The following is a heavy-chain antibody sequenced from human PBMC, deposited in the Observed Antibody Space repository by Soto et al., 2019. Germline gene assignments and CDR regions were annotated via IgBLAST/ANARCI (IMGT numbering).Heavy chain of an antibody. V-gene: IGHV3-23*01. CDR2: ISGSGGST. J-gene: IGHJ4*02. CDR1: GFTFSSDA. D-gene: IGHD5-18*01. Sequence: EVQLLESGGGLVQPGGSLRLSCAASGFTFSSDAMSWVRQAPGKGLEWVSAISGSGGSTYYADSVKGRFTISRDNSKNPLYLQMNSLRAEDTAVYYCAKLIQLWLYFDYWGQGTLVTVSS. CDR3: AKLIQLWLYFDY.